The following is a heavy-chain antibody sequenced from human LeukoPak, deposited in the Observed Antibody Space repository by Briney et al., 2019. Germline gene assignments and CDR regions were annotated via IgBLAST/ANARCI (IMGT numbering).Heavy chain of an antibody. CDR2: IYYSGST. V-gene: IGHV4-59*01. CDR1: GGSISIYY. D-gene: IGHD3-22*01. Sequence: SETLSLTCTVSGGSISIYYWSWIRQPPGKGLEWIGYIYYSGSTNYNPPLKSRVTISVDTSKNQFSLKLSSVTAADTAVYYCARDRNYDSSGSDRGFDYWGQGTLVTVSS. CDR3: ARDRNYDSSGSDRGFDY. J-gene: IGHJ4*02.